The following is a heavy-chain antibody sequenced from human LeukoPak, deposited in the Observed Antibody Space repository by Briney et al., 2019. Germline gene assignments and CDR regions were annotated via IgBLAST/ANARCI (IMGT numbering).Heavy chain of an antibody. CDR2: IYSGGST. V-gene: IGHV3-66*02. D-gene: IGHD3-3*01. CDR1: GFTVSSNY. CDR3: ARGVVGTQYFDY. Sequence: PGGSLRLSCAASGFTVSSNYMSWVRQAPGKGLEWVSVIYSGGSTYYADSVKGRCTISRDNSKNTLYIQMNSLTAEDTAVYYCARGVVGTQYFDYWGQGTLVTVSS. J-gene: IGHJ4*02.